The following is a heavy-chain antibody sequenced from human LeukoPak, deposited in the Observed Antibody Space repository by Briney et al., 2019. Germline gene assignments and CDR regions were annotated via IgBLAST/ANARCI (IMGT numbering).Heavy chain of an antibody. V-gene: IGHV3-23*01. J-gene: IGHJ4*02. CDR3: AKVGLYSSSWLDY. D-gene: IGHD6-13*01. CDR2: ISGSGGST. CDR1: GFTFSSYA. Sequence: GGPLRLSCAASGFTFSSYAMSWVRQAPGKGLEWVSAISGSGGSTYYADSVKGRFTISRDNSKNTLYLQMNSLRAEDTAVYYCAKVGLYSSSWLDYWGQGTLVTVSS.